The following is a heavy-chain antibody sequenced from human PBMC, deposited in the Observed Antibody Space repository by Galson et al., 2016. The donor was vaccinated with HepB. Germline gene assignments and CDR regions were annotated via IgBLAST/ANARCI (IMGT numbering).Heavy chain of an antibody. CDR2: IYHSATT. D-gene: IGHD3-3*01. V-gene: IGHV4-59*12. J-gene: IGHJ4*02. CDR1: GASISSYN. CDR3: AGVSPARDLWSRGFSDY. Sequence: SETLSLTCSVSGASISSYNWDWIRQPPGKGLEWIWYIYHSATTNYNHYLCRRVPMSIDTSTNLFTLHLVSVTAAATAVSYCAGVSPARDLWSRGFSDYWGQGALVTVSS.